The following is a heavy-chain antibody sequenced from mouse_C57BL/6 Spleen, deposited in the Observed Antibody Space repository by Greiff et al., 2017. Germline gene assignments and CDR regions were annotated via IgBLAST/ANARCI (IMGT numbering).Heavy chain of an antibody. D-gene: IGHD2-4*01. J-gene: IGHJ4*01. Sequence: VQLQQSGAELVKPGASVKLSCKASGYTFTEYTIHWVKQRSGQGLEWIGWFYPGSGSIKYNEKFKEKATLTADKSSSTVYMELSRLTSEDSAVYFCARHEDRDYDYDYYAMDYWGQGTSVTVSS. CDR1: GYTFTEYT. CDR2: FYPGSGSI. CDR3: ARHEDRDYDYDYYAMDY. V-gene: IGHV1-62-2*01.